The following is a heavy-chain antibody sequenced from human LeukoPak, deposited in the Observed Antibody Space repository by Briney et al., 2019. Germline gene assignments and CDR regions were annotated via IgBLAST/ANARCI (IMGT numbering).Heavy chain of an antibody. CDR2: IYTSRST. CDR1: GGSISIYY. D-gene: IGHD6-19*01. J-gene: IGHJ3*02. Sequence: SETLSLTCTVSGGSISIYYWSWIRQPAGKGLEWIGRIYTSRSTNYNPSLKSRVTMSVDTSKNQFSLKLSSVTAADTAVDYCARAPQWLVRFAFDIWGLGTMVTVSS. V-gene: IGHV4-4*07. CDR3: ARAPQWLVRFAFDI.